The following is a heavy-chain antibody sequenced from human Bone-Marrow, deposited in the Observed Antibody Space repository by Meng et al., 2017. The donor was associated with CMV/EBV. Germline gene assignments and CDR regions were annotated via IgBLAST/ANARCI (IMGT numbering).Heavy chain of an antibody. CDR1: GFTFSSYW. V-gene: IGHV3-7*01. CDR3: ARDQSHDFLSGYYYYYYGLHV. Sequence: GGSLRLSCAASGFTFSSYWMSWVRQAPGKGLEWVANIKQDGSEKYYVDSVKGRFTISRDNAKNSLYLQMNSLRAEDTAVYYCARDQSHDFLSGYYYYYYGLHVSGQGTTVTVSS. J-gene: IGHJ6*02. D-gene: IGHD3-3*01. CDR2: IKQDGSEK.